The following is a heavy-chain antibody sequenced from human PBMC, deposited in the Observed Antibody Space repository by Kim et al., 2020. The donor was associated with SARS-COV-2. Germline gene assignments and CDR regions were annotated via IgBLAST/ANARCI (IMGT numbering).Heavy chain of an antibody. J-gene: IGHJ4*01. V-gene: IGHV4-39*01. CDR1: GGSLSSSSYY. CDR2: IYFSGST. Sequence: SETLSLTCTVSGGSLSSSSYYWGWIRQPPGKGLEWIGSIYFSGSTYYNLSFKSPVPISLPTSKPPFSLTLSSVTAPPTLVVICAGRIGWLYGVTYFAYW. D-gene: IGHD6-19*01. CDR3: AGRIGWLYGVTYFAY.